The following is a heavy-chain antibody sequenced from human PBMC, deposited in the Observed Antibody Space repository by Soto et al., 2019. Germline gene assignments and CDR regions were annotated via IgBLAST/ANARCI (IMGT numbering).Heavy chain of an antibody. Sequence: ASVKVSCKASGFTFTNSAVQWVRQARGQRLGWIGWIVVGSGNTNYAQKFQERVTITRDMSTSTAYMELSSLRSEDTAVYYCAANYFFLGEKKSGSDPWGYYYYGMDVWAQGPRVTVSS. J-gene: IGHJ6*02. D-gene: IGHD5-12*01. V-gene: IGHV1-58*01. CDR2: IVVGSGNT. CDR3: AANYFFLGEKKSGSDPWGYYYYGMDV. CDR1: GFTFTNSA.